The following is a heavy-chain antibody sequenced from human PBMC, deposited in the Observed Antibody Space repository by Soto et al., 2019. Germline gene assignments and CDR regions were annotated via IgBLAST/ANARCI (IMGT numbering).Heavy chain of an antibody. D-gene: IGHD2-21*02. CDR3: VHSRCGGDCLRSYSSHYYYGMDV. CDR1: GFSLSTGGLG. V-gene: IGHV2-5*02. J-gene: IGHJ6*02. CDR2: IYWDDDK. Sequence: QITLKESGPTLVKPTQTLTLTCTFSGFSLSTGGLGVGWIRQPPGEALEWLALIYWDDDKRYSPSLRSRLTITTDTSKNQVVLILTNMDPVDTATYYCVHSRCGGDCLRSYSSHYYYGMDVLGQGTKVTFAS.